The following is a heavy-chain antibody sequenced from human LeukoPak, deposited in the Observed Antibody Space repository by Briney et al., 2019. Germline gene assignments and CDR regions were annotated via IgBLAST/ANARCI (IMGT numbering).Heavy chain of an antibody. V-gene: IGHV3-23*01. CDR3: AKARDSSSRYYFDY. D-gene: IGHD6-13*01. Sequence: GGSLRLSCAASEFTFSDYAMSWVRQAPGKGLQWVSTISDSGVTTYYADSVKGRFTISRDNSKNTLYLQMNSLRAEDTAVYHCAKARDSSSRYYFDYWGQGTLVTVSS. CDR1: EFTFSDYA. CDR2: ISDSGVTT. J-gene: IGHJ4*02.